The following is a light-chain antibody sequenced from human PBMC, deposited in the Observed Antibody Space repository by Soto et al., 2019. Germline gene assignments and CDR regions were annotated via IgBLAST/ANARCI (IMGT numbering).Light chain of an antibody. CDR1: HGISNY. CDR2: AAS. J-gene: IGKJ4*01. Sequence: DIQMTQSPSSLSASVGARVTITCRASHGISNYLAWYQQKPGKVPKLLIYAASTLQSGVPSRFSGSGSGTDFTLTISSLQPEDVATYYCQKYNSAPPLTFGGGTKVDIK. CDR3: QKYNSAPPLT. V-gene: IGKV1-27*01.